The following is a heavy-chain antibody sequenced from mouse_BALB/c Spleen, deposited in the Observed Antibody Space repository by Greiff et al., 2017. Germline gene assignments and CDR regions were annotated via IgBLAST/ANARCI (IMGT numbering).Heavy chain of an antibody. CDR1: GYTFPSYW. J-gene: IGHJ2*01. CDR3: TRDWDFDY. Sequence: EVKLQESGPVLARPGASVKMSCKASGYTFPSYWLHWVKQRPGQGLEWIGAIYPGNSDTSYNQKFKGKAKLTAVTSTSTAYMELSSLTNEDSAVYYCTRDWDFDYWGQGTTLTVSS. D-gene: IGHD4-1*01. V-gene: IGHV1-5*01. CDR2: IYPGNSDT.